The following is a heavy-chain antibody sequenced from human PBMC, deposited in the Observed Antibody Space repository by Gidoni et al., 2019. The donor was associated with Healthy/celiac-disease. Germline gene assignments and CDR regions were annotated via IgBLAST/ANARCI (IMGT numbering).Heavy chain of an antibody. Sequence: EVQLVESGGGLVKPGGSLRLSRAAPGFTFSSYSMNWDRQAPGKVLEWVSSISSSSSYIYYADSVKGRFTISRDNAKNSLYLQMNSLGAEDTAVYYCARAGQGVYYFDYWGQGTLVTVSS. CDR3: ARAGQGVYYFDY. J-gene: IGHJ4*02. V-gene: IGHV3-21*01. CDR2: ISSSSSYI. CDR1: GFTFSSYS.